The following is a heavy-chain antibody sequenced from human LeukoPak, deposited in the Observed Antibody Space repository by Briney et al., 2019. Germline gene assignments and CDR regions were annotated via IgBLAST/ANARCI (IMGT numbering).Heavy chain of an antibody. CDR2: IIPIFGTA. J-gene: IGHJ3*02. D-gene: IGHD6-13*01. CDR3: ARVEYSSSWGKGAFDI. Sequence: SVKFSCKASGGTFSSYAISWVRQAPGQGLEWMGGIIPIFGTANYAQKFQGRVTMTRDTSTSTVYMELSSLRSEDTAVYYCARVEYSSSWGKGAFDIWGQGTMVTVSS. V-gene: IGHV1-69*05. CDR1: GGTFSSYA.